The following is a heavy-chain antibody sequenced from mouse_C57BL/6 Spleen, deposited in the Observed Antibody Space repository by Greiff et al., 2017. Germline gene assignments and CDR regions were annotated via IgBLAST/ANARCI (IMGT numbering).Heavy chain of an antibody. CDR2: IDPSDSYT. CDR1: GYTFTSYW. CDR3: ARAPPTGNYAMDY. V-gene: IGHV1-69*01. Sequence: QVQLQQSGAELVMPGASVKLSCKASGYTFTSYWMHWVKQRPGQGLEWIGEIDPSDSYTNYNQKFKGKSTLTVDKSSSTAYMQLSSLTSEDSAVYYCARAPPTGNYAMDYWGQGTSVTVSS. D-gene: IGHD4-1*02. J-gene: IGHJ4*01.